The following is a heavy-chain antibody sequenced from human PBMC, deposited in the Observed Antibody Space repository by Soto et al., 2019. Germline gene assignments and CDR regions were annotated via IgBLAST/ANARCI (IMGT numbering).Heavy chain of an antibody. J-gene: IGHJ4*02. Sequence: QVQLVQSGAELKKPGSSVKVSCKASGDTFSFYTINWVRQAPGLGLEWMGRVNPILSMSNYAQKFQGRVTMTAEKSTSTAYMELRSLRSEDTAFYYCATSYGSGYRAFDYRGQGALVTVSS. V-gene: IGHV1-69*02. CDR3: ATSYGSGYRAFDY. CDR2: VNPILSMS. D-gene: IGHD3-10*01. CDR1: GDTFSFYT.